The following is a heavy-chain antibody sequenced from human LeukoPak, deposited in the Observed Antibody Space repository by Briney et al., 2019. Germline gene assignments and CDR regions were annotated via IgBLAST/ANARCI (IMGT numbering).Heavy chain of an antibody. Sequence: GGSLRLSCAASGFTFSSYAMSWVRQAPGKGLEWVSAISGSGGSTYYADSVKGRFTISRDNSKNTLYLQMNSLRAEDTAVYYCAKRYLGASGSYNFDYWGQGTLVTVSS. J-gene: IGHJ4*02. V-gene: IGHV3-23*01. D-gene: IGHD1-26*01. CDR3: AKRYLGASGSYNFDY. CDR1: GFTFSSYA. CDR2: ISGSGGST.